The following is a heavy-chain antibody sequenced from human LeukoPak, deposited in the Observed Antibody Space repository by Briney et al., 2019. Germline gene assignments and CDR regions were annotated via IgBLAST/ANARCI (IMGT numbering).Heavy chain of an antibody. Sequence: SETLSLTCTVSGGSISSSSYYWGWIRQPPGKGLEWIGEINHSGSTNYNPSLKSRVTISVDTSKNQFSLKLSSATAADTAVYYCARLPYYYDSSGYYYFSFDYWGQGILVTVSS. CDR1: GGSISSSSYY. V-gene: IGHV4-39*07. CDR2: INHSGST. D-gene: IGHD3-22*01. J-gene: IGHJ4*02. CDR3: ARLPYYYDSSGYYYFSFDY.